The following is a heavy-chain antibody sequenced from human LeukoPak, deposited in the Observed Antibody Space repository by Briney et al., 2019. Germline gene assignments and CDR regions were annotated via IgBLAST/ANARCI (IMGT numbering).Heavy chain of an antibody. CDR3: ARDMEPDAFDI. CDR2: ISSRGSAI. CDR1: GFSFSTYE. J-gene: IGHJ3*02. V-gene: IGHV3-48*03. D-gene: IGHD1-26*01. Sequence: GGSLRLSCAASGFSFSTYEMNWVRQAPGKGLEWVSYISSRGSAIYYADSVKGRFTISRDIAKTSLYLQMNSLRAEDTAIYYCARDMEPDAFDIWGQGTMVTVSS.